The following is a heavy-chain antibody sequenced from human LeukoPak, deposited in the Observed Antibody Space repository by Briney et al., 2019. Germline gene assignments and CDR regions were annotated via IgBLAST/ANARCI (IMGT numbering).Heavy chain of an antibody. CDR3: ARHFNFVGWSQRRLYHMDV. V-gene: IGHV4-39*01. Sequence: PSETLSLTCTVSGGSISSSSYYWGWIRQPPGKGLEWIGSIYYSGSTYYNPSLKSRVTISVDTSKNQFSLKLSSVTAADTAVYYCARHFNFVGWSQRRLYHMDVWGKGTTVTVSS. D-gene: IGHD2/OR15-2a*01. CDR1: GGSISSSSYY. CDR2: IYYSGST. J-gene: IGHJ6*03.